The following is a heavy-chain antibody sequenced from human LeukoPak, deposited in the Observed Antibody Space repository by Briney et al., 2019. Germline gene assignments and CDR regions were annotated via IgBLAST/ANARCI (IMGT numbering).Heavy chain of an antibody. CDR1: GYTFTSYA. V-gene: IGHV1-3*01. J-gene: IGHJ1*01. D-gene: IGHD3-22*01. Sequence: ASVKVSCKASGYTFTSYAMHWVRQAPGQRLEWMGWINAGNGNTKYSQKFQGRVTITRDTSASTAYMELSSLRSEDTAVYYCARGYYDSSGYPRAEYFQHWGQGTLVTVSS. CDR2: INAGNGNT. CDR3: ARGYYDSSGYPRAEYFQH.